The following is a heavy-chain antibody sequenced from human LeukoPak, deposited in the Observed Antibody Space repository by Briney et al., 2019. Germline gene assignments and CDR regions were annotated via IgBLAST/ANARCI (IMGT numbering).Heavy chain of an antibody. J-gene: IGHJ4*02. CDR1: GFTFSSYW. CDR2: IKQDGSEK. CDR3: ARDYGDYVSYFDY. Sequence: GGSLRLSCAASGFTFSSYWMSWVRQAPGKGLEWVANIKQDGSEKYYVDSVKGRFTISRDNAKNSLYLQMDSLRAEDTAVYYCARDYGDYVSYFDYWGQGTLVTVSS. D-gene: IGHD4-17*01. V-gene: IGHV3-7*01.